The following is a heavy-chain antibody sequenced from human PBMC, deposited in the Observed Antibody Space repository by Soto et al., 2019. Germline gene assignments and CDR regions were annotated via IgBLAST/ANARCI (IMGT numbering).Heavy chain of an antibody. J-gene: IGHJ5*02. V-gene: IGHV1-18*01. CDR2: ISAYNGNT. Sequence: QVQLVQSGAEVKKPGASVKVSCKASGYTFTSYGISWVRQAPGQGLEWMGWISAYNGNTNYAQKLQGRVTMTTDTSTSTACMELRSLRSDDTAVYYCARDEGYKWNYGGSWFDPWGQGTLVTVSS. CDR3: ARDEGYKWNYGGSWFDP. D-gene: IGHD1-7*01. CDR1: GYTFTSYG.